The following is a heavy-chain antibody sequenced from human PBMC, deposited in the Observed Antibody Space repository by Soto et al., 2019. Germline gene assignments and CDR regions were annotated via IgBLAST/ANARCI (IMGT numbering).Heavy chain of an antibody. Sequence: GESLKISCKVSGYKFTSYWIAWVRQMPGKGLEWMGIIFPGDADTKYSPSFQGHVTISADNSISTAYLQWSTLKASDTAVYFCARHQNGGNSYSGQGTPVTVSS. CDR3: ARHQNGGNSY. CDR2: IFPGDADT. D-gene: IGHD2-21*02. V-gene: IGHV5-51*01. J-gene: IGHJ4*02. CDR1: GYKFTSYW.